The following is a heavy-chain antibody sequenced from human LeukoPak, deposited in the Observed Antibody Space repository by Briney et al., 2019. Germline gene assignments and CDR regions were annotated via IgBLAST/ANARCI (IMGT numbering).Heavy chain of an antibody. CDR1: GFTFSSYW. D-gene: IGHD1-14*01. CDR3: AREFRTSKDAFDI. Sequence: GGSLRLSCAAPGFTFSSYWMSWVRRAPGKGLEWVANIKPDGSGKYYLDSVKGRFTTSRDNSKNSLHLQMNSLRAEDTAVYYCAREFRTSKDAFDIWGQGTMVTVSS. CDR2: IKPDGSGK. J-gene: IGHJ3*02. V-gene: IGHV3-7*01.